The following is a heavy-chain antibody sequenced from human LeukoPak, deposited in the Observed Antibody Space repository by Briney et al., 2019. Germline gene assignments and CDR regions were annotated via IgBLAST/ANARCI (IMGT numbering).Heavy chain of an antibody. CDR1: GYTFTSYD. CDR3: ARGLNKDYYDSSGYYY. D-gene: IGHD3-22*01. Sequence: VSSVKVSCKASGYTFTSYDINWVRQATGQGLEWMGRMNPNSGNTGYAQKFQGRVTMTRNTSISTAYMELSSLRSEDTAVYYCARGLNKDYYDSSGYYYWGQGTLVTVSS. CDR2: MNPNSGNT. J-gene: IGHJ4*02. V-gene: IGHV1-8*01.